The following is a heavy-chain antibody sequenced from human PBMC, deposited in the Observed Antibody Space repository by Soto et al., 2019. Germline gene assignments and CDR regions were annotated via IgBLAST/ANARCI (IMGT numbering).Heavy chain of an antibody. Sequence: QVQLVESGGGVVQPGRSLRLSCAASGFTFSSYGMHWVRQAPGKGLERVAVISYDGSNKYYADSVKGRFTISRDNSKNTVYLQMNSLRAEDTAVYYCTKASVDYGGNSLDAFDIWGQGTMVTVSS. J-gene: IGHJ3*02. CDR2: ISYDGSNK. V-gene: IGHV3-30*18. CDR3: TKASVDYGGNSLDAFDI. D-gene: IGHD4-17*01. CDR1: GFTFSSYG.